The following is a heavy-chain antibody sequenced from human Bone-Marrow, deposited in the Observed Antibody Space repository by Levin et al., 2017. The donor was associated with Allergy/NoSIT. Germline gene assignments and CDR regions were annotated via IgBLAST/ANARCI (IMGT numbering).Heavy chain of an antibody. CDR1: GYTFTGYY. Sequence: GASVKVSCKASGYTFTGYYMHWVRQAPGQGLEWMGWINPNSGGTNYAQKFQGRVTMTRDTSISTAYMELSRLRSDDTAVYYCARGGVVVPAAFNWFDPWGQGTLVTVSS. D-gene: IGHD2-2*01. J-gene: IGHJ5*02. CDR2: INPNSGGT. CDR3: ARGGVVVPAAFNWFDP. V-gene: IGHV1-2*02.